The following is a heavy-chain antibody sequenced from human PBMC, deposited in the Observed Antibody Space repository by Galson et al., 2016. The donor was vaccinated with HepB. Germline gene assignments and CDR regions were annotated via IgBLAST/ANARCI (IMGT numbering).Heavy chain of an antibody. Sequence: SLRLSCAGSGFTFSSYGMHWVRQAPGKGLEWVAYIWYDGSRKYYAESVKGRFTITRDNSKNTLDLQMNSLRAEDTAVYYCAGGYCSSTMYSCGVDVWGQGTTFTVSS. V-gene: IGHV3-33*03. CDR2: IWYDGSRK. CDR1: GFTFSSYG. CDR3: AGGYCSSTMYSCGVDV. D-gene: IGHD2-2*01. J-gene: IGHJ6*02.